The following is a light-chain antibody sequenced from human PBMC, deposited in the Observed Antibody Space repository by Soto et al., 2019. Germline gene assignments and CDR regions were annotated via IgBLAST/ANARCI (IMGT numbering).Light chain of an antibody. CDR3: HQRQSWPRT. CDR1: QYINTR. CDR2: QTS. J-gene: IGKJ1*01. V-gene: IGKV3-11*01. Sequence: EIVLTQSPATLSSFPCYRVTLACRASQYINTRLAWYQHRPGQAPRLLIYQTSIRAAGIPARFSASGTGTDFTLTISDVQPEDFAVYYCHQRQSWPRTFGQGTKVDI.